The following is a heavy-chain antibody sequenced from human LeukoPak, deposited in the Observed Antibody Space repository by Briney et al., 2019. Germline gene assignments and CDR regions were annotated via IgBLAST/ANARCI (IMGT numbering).Heavy chain of an antibody. J-gene: IGHJ6*03. CDR3: TRRQDYYYYYMDV. Sequence: GGSLRLSCAAAGFTFSGSAMHWVRQASGKGLEWVGRIRSKANSYATAYAASVKGRFTISRDDSKNTAYLQMNSLKTEDTAVYYCTRRQDYYYYYMDVWGKGTTVTVSS. CDR1: GFTFSGSA. CDR2: IRSKANSYAT. V-gene: IGHV3-73*01.